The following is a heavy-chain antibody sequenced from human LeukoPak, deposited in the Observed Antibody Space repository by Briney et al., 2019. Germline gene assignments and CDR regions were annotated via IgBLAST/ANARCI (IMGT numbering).Heavy chain of an antibody. CDR3: ARHQYSYGSSLDY. J-gene: IGHJ4*02. Sequence: GESLKISCKGSGYSFTNYWISWVRQMPGKGLEWMGRIDPSDSYTNYRPSFEGHVTISADNSITTASLQWSRLKASDTAIYYCARHQYSYGSSLDYWGQGTLVTVSS. CDR1: GYSFTNYW. CDR2: IDPSDSYT. D-gene: IGHD3-10*01. V-gene: IGHV5-10-1*01.